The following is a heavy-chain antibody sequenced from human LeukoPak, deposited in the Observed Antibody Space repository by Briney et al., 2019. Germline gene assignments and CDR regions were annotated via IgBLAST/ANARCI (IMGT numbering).Heavy chain of an antibody. CDR2: ISAYNGNT. CDR1: GYTFTSYG. V-gene: IGHV1-18*01. CDR3: ASAGWYFDL. J-gene: IGHJ2*01. Sequence: GASVKVSCKASGYTFTSYGISWVRQAPGQGLEWMGWISAYNGNTNYAQKFQGRVTMTRDTSTSTVYMELSSLRSEDTAVYYCASAGWYFDLWGRGTLVTVSS.